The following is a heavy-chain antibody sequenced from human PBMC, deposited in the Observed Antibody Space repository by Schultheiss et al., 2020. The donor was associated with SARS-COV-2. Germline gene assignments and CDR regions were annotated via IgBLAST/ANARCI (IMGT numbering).Heavy chain of an antibody. J-gene: IGHJ4*02. CDR3: ATQTYYYDTRGYYFSLYYFHY. D-gene: IGHD3-22*01. Sequence: SETLSLTCTVSGGSISSYYWSWIRQPAGKGLEWIGYIYYSGSTNYNPSLKSRVTISVDTSKNQFSLKLRSVTAADTAVYYCATQTYYYDTRGYYFSLYYFHYWGQGTLVTVSS. V-gene: IGHV4-59*08. CDR1: GGSISSYY. CDR2: IYYSGST.